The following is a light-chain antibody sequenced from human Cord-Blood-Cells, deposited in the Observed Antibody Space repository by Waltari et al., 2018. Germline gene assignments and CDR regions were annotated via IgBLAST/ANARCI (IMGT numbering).Light chain of an antibody. J-gene: IGLJ2*01. CDR2: EVS. Sequence: QSALTQPPSASGSPGQSLPISCTGTSTDVGGYNYVSCYQQHPGKAPKLMIYEVSKRPSGVPDRFSGSKSGNTASLTVSGLQAEDEADYYCSSYAGSNNLVFGGGTKLTVL. CDR3: SSYAGSNNLV. CDR1: STDVGGYNY. V-gene: IGLV2-8*01.